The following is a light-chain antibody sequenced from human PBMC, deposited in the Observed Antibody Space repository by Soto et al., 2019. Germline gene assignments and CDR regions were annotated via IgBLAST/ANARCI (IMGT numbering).Light chain of an antibody. V-gene: IGLV2-14*01. CDR2: DVS. CDR3: SSYTSSSTLIYV. J-gene: IGLJ7*02. CDR1: SSDVGGYNY. Sequence: QSALTQPASVSGSPGQSITISCTGTSSDVGGYNYVSWYQQHPGKAPKLMIYDVSNRPSGVSNRFSGSKSGNTASLTISGLQAEDEADYYCSSYTSSSTLIYVFGTGTQLTAL.